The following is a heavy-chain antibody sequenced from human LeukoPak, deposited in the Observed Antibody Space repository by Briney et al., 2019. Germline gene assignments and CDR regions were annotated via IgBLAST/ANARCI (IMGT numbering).Heavy chain of an antibody. V-gene: IGHV3-7*03. D-gene: IGHD4-23*01. CDR3: AKDRLTLDAFDI. Sequence: GGSLRLSCAASGFTFSSYWMSWVRQAPGKGLEWVATINQDGSEKYYVDSVKGRFTISRDNAKNSLSLQMNSLRAEDTALYYCAKDRLTLDAFDIWGQGTMVTVSS. J-gene: IGHJ3*02. CDR1: GFTFSSYW. CDR2: INQDGSEK.